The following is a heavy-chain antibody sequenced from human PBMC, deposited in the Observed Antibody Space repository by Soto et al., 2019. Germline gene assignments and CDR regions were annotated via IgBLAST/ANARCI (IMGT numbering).Heavy chain of an antibody. CDR2: ISYTGSA. CDR3: LRSHGGY. V-gene: IGHV4-59*03. CDR1: GGSMGSYS. Sequence: SETLSLTSPVSGGSMGSYSWSWFRRPPGGRLELIGCISYTGSADCGPSLKSRISMSVDTSKNQFSLKLNSVTAADTAVYYCLRSHGGYWGQGIQVTVSS. J-gene: IGHJ4*02.